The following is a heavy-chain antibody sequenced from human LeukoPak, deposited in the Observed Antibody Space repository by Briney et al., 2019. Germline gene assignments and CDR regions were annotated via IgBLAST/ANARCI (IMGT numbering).Heavy chain of an antibody. J-gene: IGHJ3*02. CDR2: IIPIFGIA. Sequence: SVKVSCKASGGTFSSYAISWARQAPGQGLEWMGGIIPIFGIANYAQKFQGRVTITADKSTSTAYMELSSLRSEDTAVYYCARDIVVVPAAIRGHAFDIWGQGTMVTVSS. V-gene: IGHV1-69*10. CDR3: ARDIVVVPAAIRGHAFDI. CDR1: GGTFSSYA. D-gene: IGHD2-2*02.